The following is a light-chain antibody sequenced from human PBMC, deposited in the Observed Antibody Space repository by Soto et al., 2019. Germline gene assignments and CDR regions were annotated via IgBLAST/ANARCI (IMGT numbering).Light chain of an antibody. V-gene: IGKV1-5*03. J-gene: IGKJ3*01. CDR3: QQYSSYPFT. CDR2: KAS. Sequence: DIQMTQSPSTLSASVGDRVTITCRASQSISSWLAWFQQKPGKAPKLLIHKASSLESGVPSRFSGSGSGTEFTLTITSLQPDDFATYYYQQYSSYPFTFGPGTKVDIK. CDR1: QSISSW.